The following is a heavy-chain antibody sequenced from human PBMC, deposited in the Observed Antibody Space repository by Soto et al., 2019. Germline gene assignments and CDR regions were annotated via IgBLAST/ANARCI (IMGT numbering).Heavy chain of an antibody. D-gene: IGHD2-2*01. CDR1: GYTFTSYD. J-gene: IGHJ4*02. Sequence: ASVKVSCKASGYTFTSYDINWVRQATGQGLEWMGWMNPNSGNTGYAQKFQGRVTMTRNTSISTAYMELSRLRSEDTAVYYGATVPAAMGVFDYWGQGTLVTVSS. CDR2: MNPNSGNT. V-gene: IGHV1-8*01. CDR3: ATVPAAMGVFDY.